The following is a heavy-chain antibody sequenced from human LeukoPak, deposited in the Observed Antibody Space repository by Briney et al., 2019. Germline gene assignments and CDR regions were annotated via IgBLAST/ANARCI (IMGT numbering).Heavy chain of an antibody. V-gene: IGHV1-8*01. D-gene: IGHD6-13*01. Sequence: ASVKVSCKASGYTFTSYDINWVRQATGQGLELMGWMNPNSGDAGYEQKFQGRVTMTRNTSISTAYMELSSLRSEDTAVYYCASQGYSSSGTNGGQNWFDPWGQGTVVTVSS. CDR1: GYTFTSYD. CDR3: ASQGYSSSGTNGGQNWFDP. CDR2: MNPNSGDA. J-gene: IGHJ5*02.